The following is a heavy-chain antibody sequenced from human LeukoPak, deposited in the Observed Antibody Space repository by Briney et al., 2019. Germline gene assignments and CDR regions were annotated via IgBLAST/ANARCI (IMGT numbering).Heavy chain of an antibody. CDR1: AGSIIIYF. V-gene: IGHV4-4*07. J-gene: IGHJ4*02. CDR3: AREGVTIGGRGLDY. Sequence: SQTLSLTCTVSAGSIIIYFCSCIRQPAGKGLECIVRIYASGTTNYNPSLKSRVTMSVDTSKNQFSLNLSSVTAADTAVYYCAREGVTIGGRGLDYWGQGALVTVSS. D-gene: IGHD3-3*01. CDR2: IYASGTT.